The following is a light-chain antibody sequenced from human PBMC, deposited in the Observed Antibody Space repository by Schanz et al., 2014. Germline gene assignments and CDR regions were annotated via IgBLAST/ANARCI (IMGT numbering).Light chain of an antibody. V-gene: IGLV4-69*01. CDR3: QTWGTGIRV. J-gene: IGLJ1*01. CDR2: INSDGSH. CDR1: SGHSKYV. Sequence: QLVLTQSPSASASLGASVKVTCTLSSGHSKYVIAWHQQQPETGPRYLMKINSDGSHSKGDGIPDRFSGSSSGAERYLTMSSIQSEDEADYYCQTWGTGIRVFGTGTKLTVL.